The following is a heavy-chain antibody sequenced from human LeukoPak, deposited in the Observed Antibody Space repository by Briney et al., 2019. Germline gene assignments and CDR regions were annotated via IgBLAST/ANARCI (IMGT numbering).Heavy chain of an antibody. CDR1: GGSISSYY. D-gene: IGHD2-2*01. V-gene: IGHV4-59*01. CDR2: IYYSGST. J-gene: IGHJ6*02. Sequence: PSETLSLTCTVSGGSISSYYWSWIRQPPGKGLEWFGYIYYSGSTNYNPSLKSRVTISVDTSKNQFSLKLSSVTAADTAVYYCARDQIVVVPAASYYYYYGMDVWGQGTTVTVSS. CDR3: ARDQIVVVPAASYYYYYGMDV.